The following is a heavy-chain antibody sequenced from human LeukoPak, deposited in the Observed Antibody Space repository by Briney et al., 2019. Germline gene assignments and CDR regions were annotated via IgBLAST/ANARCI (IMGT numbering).Heavy chain of an antibody. CDR1: GGTFSSYA. CDR2: IIPIFGTA. Sequence: SVKVSCKASGGTFSSYAISWVRQAPGQGLEWMGGIIPIFGTANYAQKFQGRVTITADESTSTAYMELSSLRSEDTAVYYCARDPADTMSDDAFDIWGQGTMVTVSS. V-gene: IGHV1-69*13. D-gene: IGHD3-22*01. CDR3: ARDPADTMSDDAFDI. J-gene: IGHJ3*02.